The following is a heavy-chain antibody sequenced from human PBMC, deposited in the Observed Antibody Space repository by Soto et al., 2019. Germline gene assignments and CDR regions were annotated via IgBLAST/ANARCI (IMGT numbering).Heavy chain of an antibody. J-gene: IGHJ2*01. V-gene: IGHV3-48*03. D-gene: IGHD6-19*01. CDR2: ISSSGSTI. Sequence: GGSLRLCCAASGFTFSSYEMNWVRQAPGKGLEWVSYISSSGSTIYYADSVKGRFTISRDNAKNSLYLQMNSLRAEDTAVYYCARARGSGWYREWYFDLWGRGTLVTVSS. CDR3: ARARGSGWYREWYFDL. CDR1: GFTFSSYE.